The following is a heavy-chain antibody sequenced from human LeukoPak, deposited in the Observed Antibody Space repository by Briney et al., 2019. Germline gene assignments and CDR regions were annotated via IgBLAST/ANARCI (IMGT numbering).Heavy chain of an antibody. D-gene: IGHD6-19*01. CDR1: GGTFTSYA. J-gene: IGHJ4*02. CDR2: IIPIFGTA. Sequence: GASVKVSCKASGGTFTSYAISWVRQAPGQGLEWMGGIIPIFGTANYAQKFQGRVTITVDKSTSTAYMELSSLRSEDTAVYYCARGEWLVRYFDYWGQGTLVTVSS. V-gene: IGHV1-69*06. CDR3: ARGEWLVRYFDY.